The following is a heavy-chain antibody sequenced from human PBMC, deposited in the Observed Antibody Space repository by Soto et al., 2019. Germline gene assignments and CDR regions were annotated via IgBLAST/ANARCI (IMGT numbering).Heavy chain of an antibody. J-gene: IGHJ4*02. CDR3: AKEYGSGWGYDY. D-gene: IGHD6-19*01. CDR1: GFTFSDYG. CDR2: ISGSGGRT. Sequence: GSLRLSCAASGFTFSDYGMSWVRQAPGKGLEWVSAISGSGGRTNYADSVKGRFTISRDNSRNTLYLDMNSLRAEDTATYYCAKEYGSGWGYDYWGQGTQVTVSS. V-gene: IGHV3-23*01.